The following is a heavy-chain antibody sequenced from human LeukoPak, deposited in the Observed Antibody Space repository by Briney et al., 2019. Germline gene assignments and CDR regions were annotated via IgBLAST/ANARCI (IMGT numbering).Heavy chain of an antibody. CDR3: AKGYSSSWWAGLYQH. Sequence: SETLSLTCTVSGGSISSYYWGWIRQPPGKGLEWIGSIYYSGSTYYNPSLKSRVTISVDTSKNQFSLKLSSVTAADTAVYYCAKGYSSSWWAGLYQHWGQGTLVTVSS. J-gene: IGHJ4*02. V-gene: IGHV4-39*07. CDR2: IYYSGST. D-gene: IGHD6-13*01. CDR1: GGSISSYY.